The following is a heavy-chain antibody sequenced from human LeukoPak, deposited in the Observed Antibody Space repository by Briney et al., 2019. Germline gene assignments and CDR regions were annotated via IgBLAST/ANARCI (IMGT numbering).Heavy chain of an antibody. J-gene: IGHJ4*02. CDR1: GFTFSSYG. Sequence: PGGSLRLSCAASGFTFSSYGMHWVRQTPGKRLEWVSVIWYDGSDKFYGDSVKGRFTISRDDSRNTLYLQMNSLRAEDTAVYYCARDSAWARLGYWGQGTLVTVSS. D-gene: IGHD3-16*01. V-gene: IGHV3-33*01. CDR3: ARDSAWARLGY. CDR2: IWYDGSDK.